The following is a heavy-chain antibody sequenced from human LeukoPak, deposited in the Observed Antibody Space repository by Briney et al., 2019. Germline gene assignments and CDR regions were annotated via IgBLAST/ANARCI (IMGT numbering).Heavy chain of an antibody. V-gene: IGHV1-46*01. CDR2: INPSGGST. Sequence: GASVKVSCKASGYTFTSYYMHWVRQAPGQGLEWMGKINPSGGSTSYAQKFQGRVTMTRDTSTSTVYMELSSLRSEDTAVYYCARVVVGLGAFDIWGQGTMVTVSS. J-gene: IGHJ3*02. CDR3: ARVVVGLGAFDI. CDR1: GYTFTSYY. D-gene: IGHD1-26*01.